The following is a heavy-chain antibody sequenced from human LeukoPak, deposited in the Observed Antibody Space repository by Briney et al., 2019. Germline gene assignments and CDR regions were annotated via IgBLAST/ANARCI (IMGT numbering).Heavy chain of an antibody. CDR1: GYKFTSYW. J-gene: IGHJ4*02. D-gene: IGHD3-22*01. CDR2: IYPGDFDT. CDR3: ARQYRAFYYDSSGYGY. V-gene: IGHV5-51*01. Sequence: GESLKISCKGSGYKFTSYWIGWVRQMPGKGLEWMGIIYPGDFDTRYSPSFQGQITVSADKSISTAYLQWSSLKASDTAMYYCARQYRAFYYDSSGYGYWGQGTLVTVSS.